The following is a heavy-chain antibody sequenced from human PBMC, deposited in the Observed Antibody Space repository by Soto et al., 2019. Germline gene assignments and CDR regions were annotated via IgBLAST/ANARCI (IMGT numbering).Heavy chain of an antibody. V-gene: IGHV3-7*01. CDR1: GFTFSNYW. CDR2: INQDGSEK. CDR3: ARMVRSGTYGNYDYYAMDV. J-gene: IGHJ6*02. Sequence: EVQLVESGGGLVQPGGSLRLSCAASGFTFSNYWMNWVRQAPGKGLEWVANINQDGSEKYYVDSVKGRFTMSRDNAKNSLYLQRNSLRAEDTAVYYCARMVRSGTYGNYDYYAMDVWGQGTTVTVSS. D-gene: IGHD1-26*01.